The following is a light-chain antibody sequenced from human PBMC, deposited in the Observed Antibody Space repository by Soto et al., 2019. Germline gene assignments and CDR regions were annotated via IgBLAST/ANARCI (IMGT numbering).Light chain of an antibody. CDR1: ISDVGAYNY. Sequence: QSALTQPASVSGSPGQSITISCTGSISDVGAYNYVSWYQQHPGKAPKLMIYEVSNRPSGVAFRFSDSKSGNTASLTISGLQAEDEGDYFCSSYTRSTTWLFGGGTKVTVL. CDR3: SSYTRSTTWL. CDR2: EVS. J-gene: IGLJ3*02. V-gene: IGLV2-14*01.